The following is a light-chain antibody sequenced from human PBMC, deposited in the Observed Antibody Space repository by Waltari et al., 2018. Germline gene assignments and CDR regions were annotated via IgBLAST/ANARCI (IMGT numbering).Light chain of an antibody. Sequence: IMLTQSPGTLSLSPGERATLSCRASQSIGRYLAWYQQKPGQAPRLLIYGASTRATGSPDRFSGSESGTDFSLTISGLEPEDSAVYYCQHHFRLPATFGQGANVQIK. V-gene: IGKV3-20*01. J-gene: IGKJ1*01. CDR3: QHHFRLPAT. CDR2: GAS. CDR1: QSIGRY.